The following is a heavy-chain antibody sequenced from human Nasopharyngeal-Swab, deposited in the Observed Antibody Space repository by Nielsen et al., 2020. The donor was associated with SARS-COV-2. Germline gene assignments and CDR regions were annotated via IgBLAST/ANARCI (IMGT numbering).Heavy chain of an antibody. J-gene: IGHJ4*02. CDR2: IKQDGTLK. Sequence: GESLKISCGGSGFTFSDFLMCWVPQSPEKGLEWVANIKQDGTLKSYVYSVKGRFIILRDNVKNSLDLQMNSLRVEDTAVYYCVRNEIWGQGTLVTVS. CDR3: VRNEI. CDR1: GFTFSDFL. V-gene: IGHV3-7*03.